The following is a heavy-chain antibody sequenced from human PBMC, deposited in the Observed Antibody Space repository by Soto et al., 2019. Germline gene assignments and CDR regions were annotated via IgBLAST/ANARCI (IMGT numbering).Heavy chain of an antibody. Sequence: ASVKVSCKAPGYTFTSYDINWVRQATGQGLEWMGWMNPNSGNTGYAQKFQGRVTMTRNTSISTAYMELSSLRSEDTAVYYCARGAYCGGDCYRKYYYYYYGMDVWGQGTTVTVSS. CDR1: GYTFTSYD. CDR2: MNPNSGNT. V-gene: IGHV1-8*01. J-gene: IGHJ6*02. D-gene: IGHD2-21*02. CDR3: ARGAYCGGDCYRKYYYYYYGMDV.